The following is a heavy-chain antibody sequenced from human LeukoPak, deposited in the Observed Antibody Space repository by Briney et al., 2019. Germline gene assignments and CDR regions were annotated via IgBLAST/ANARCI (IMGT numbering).Heavy chain of an antibody. Sequence: SETLSLTCTVSGGSISSGGYYWSWIRQHPGKGLEWIGYIYYSGSTYYNPSLKSRVTISVDTSKNQLSLKLSSVTAADTAVYYCARGPAGDYSSRYFDLWGRGTLVTVSS. CDR1: GGSISSGGYY. J-gene: IGHJ2*01. CDR3: ARGPAGDYSSRYFDL. CDR2: IYYSGST. D-gene: IGHD4-17*01. V-gene: IGHV4-31*03.